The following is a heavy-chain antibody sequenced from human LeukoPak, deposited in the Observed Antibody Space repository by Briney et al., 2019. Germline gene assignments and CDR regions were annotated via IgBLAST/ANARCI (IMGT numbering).Heavy chain of an antibody. Sequence: PGGSLRLSCAASGFTFSSYAMSWVRQAPGKGLESVSAISGSGGSTYYADSVKGRFTISRDNSKNTLYLQMNSLRAEDTAVYYCAKDRGSGGSCYDYWGQGTLVTVSS. V-gene: IGHV3-23*01. CDR2: ISGSGGST. CDR3: AKDRGSGGSCYDY. J-gene: IGHJ4*02. CDR1: GFTFSSYA. D-gene: IGHD2-15*01.